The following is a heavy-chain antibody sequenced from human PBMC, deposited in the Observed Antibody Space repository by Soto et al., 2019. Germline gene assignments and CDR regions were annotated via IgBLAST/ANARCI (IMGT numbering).Heavy chain of an antibody. D-gene: IGHD7-27*01. CDR1: GFTFNNHD. CDR2: IGALGDT. CDR3: ARGILGPGDYYYGMDV. J-gene: IGHJ6*02. V-gene: IGHV3-13*01. Sequence: GGPLRLSCAASGFTFNNHDMHWVRQAAGKGLEWVSGIGALGDTYYPGSVTGRFTISRENANNSLYLQIDDLRAGDTAVYYCARGILGPGDYYYGMDVWGQGTTVTVSS.